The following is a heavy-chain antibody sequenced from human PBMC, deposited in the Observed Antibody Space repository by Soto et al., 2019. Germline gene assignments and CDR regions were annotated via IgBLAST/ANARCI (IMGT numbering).Heavy chain of an antibody. Sequence: PSETLSLTCTISGGSISVYYWSWIRQSPGQALEWIGYIYASGRPYYNPSLRSRVLISADTSKNQVSLELTSATAADTAVYFCARGVGSSPPRYWGRGTLVTVSS. J-gene: IGHJ4*02. CDR2: IYASGRP. D-gene: IGHD1-26*01. V-gene: IGHV4-59*01. CDR3: ARGVGSSPPRY. CDR1: GGSISVYY.